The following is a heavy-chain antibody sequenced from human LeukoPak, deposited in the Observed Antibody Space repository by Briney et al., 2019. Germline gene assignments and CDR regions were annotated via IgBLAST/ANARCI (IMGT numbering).Heavy chain of an antibody. CDR2: IYTSGST. CDR1: GGSISSGSYY. CDR3: ARDYCGGDCYLDNWFDP. J-gene: IGHJ5*02. Sequence: SETLSLTCTVSGGSISSGSYYWGWIRQPAGKGLEWIGRIYTSGSTNYNPSLKSRVTISVDTSKNQFSLKLSSVTAADTAVYYCARDYCGGDCYLDNWFDPWGQGTLVTVSS. D-gene: IGHD2-21*01. V-gene: IGHV4-61*02.